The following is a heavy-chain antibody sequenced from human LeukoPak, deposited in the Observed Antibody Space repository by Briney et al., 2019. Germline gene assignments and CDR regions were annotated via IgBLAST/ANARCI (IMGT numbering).Heavy chain of an antibody. V-gene: IGHV3-48*04. J-gene: IGHJ5*02. D-gene: IGHD6-13*01. Sequence: GGSLRLSCAASGFTFSSYGMSWVRQAPGKGLEWVSAISGSGGTIYYADSVKGRFTISRDNAKNSLYLQMNSLRAEDTAVYYCARSPPAAGRRWFDPWGQGTLVTVSS. CDR3: ARSPPAAGRRWFDP. CDR1: GFTFSSYG. CDR2: ISGSGGTI.